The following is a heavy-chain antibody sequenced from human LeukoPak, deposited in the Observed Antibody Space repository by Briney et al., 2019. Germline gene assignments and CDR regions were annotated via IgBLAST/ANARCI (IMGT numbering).Heavy chain of an antibody. CDR2: ISGNGGST. Sequence: GGSLRLSCSASGFTFSSYAMHWVRQAPGKGLVYVSAISGNGGSTYYADSVKGRFTISRDNSKNTLYLQMSSLRAEDTAVYYCVKGDRSRWYYFDYWGQGTLVTVSS. J-gene: IGHJ4*02. CDR1: GFTFSSYA. D-gene: IGHD6-13*01. V-gene: IGHV3-64D*09. CDR3: VKGDRSRWYYFDY.